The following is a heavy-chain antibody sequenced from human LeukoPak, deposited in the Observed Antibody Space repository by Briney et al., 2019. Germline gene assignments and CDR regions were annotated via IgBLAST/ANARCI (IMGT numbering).Heavy chain of an antibody. CDR1: GGSMSSYY. V-gene: IGHV4-59*01. Sequence: PSETLSLTCTVSGGSMSSYYWSWIRQPPGKGLEWIGSIYYTGSTNYNPSLKSRVTISVDTSKNQLSLKLSSVTAADTAVYYCARDRTVTTPEAWGQGTLVTVSS. CDR2: IYYTGST. J-gene: IGHJ4*02. CDR3: ARDRTVTTPEA. D-gene: IGHD4-17*01.